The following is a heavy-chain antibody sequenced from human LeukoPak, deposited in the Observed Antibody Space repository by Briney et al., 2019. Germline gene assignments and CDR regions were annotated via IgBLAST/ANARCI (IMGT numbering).Heavy chain of an antibody. CDR3: ARRSHLEWTRRINWFDP. D-gene: IGHD3-3*01. Sequence: SETLSLTCAVYGGSFSGYYWSWIRQPPGKGLEWIGEINHSGSTNYNPSLKSRVTISVDTSKNQFSLKLSSVTAADTAVYYCARRSHLEWTRRINWFDPWGQGTLVTVSS. CDR1: GGSFSGYY. CDR2: INHSGST. J-gene: IGHJ5*02. V-gene: IGHV4-34*01.